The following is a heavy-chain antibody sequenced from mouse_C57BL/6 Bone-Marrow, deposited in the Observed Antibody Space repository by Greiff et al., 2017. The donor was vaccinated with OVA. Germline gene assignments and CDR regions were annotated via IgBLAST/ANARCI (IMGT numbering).Heavy chain of an antibody. CDR3: ARHGRYYGSSYPYWYFDV. J-gene: IGHJ1*03. D-gene: IGHD1-1*01. CDR1: GFTFSDYY. CDR2: ISNGGGST. V-gene: IGHV5-12*01. Sequence: EVQLVESGGGLVQPGGSLKLSCAASGFTFSDYYMYWVRQTPEKRLEWVAYISNGGGSTYYPDTVKGRFTISRDNAKNTLYLQMSRLKSEDTAMYYCARHGRYYGSSYPYWYFDVWGTGTTVTVSS.